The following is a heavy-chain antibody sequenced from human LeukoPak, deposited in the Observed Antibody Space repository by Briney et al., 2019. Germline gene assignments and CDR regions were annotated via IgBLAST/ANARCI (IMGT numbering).Heavy chain of an antibody. Sequence: GGSLRLSCAASGFTSSSYSMNWVRQAPGKGLEWVSSISSSSSYIYYADSVKGRFTISRDNAKNSLYLQMNSLRAEDTAVYYCARDIDAAGYGIGGFDYWGQGTLVTVSS. CDR3: ARDIDAAGYGIGGFDY. V-gene: IGHV3-21*01. J-gene: IGHJ4*02. D-gene: IGHD6-13*01. CDR2: ISSSSSYI. CDR1: GFTSSSYS.